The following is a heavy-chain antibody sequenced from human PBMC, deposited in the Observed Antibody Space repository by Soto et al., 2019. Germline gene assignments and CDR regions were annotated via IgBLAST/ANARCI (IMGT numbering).Heavy chain of an antibody. CDR1: GFIFSNYG. CDR3: ARESGGY. Sequence: QVQLVESGGGVVQPGRSLRLSCAASGFIFSNYGMHWVRQAPGKGLEWVAVIWYDGSTEYYADSVKGRFTISRDNPKNTAYLQMNSLRVEDTAVYYCARESGGYGGQGTLVTVCS. V-gene: IGHV3-33*01. CDR2: IWYDGSTE. J-gene: IGHJ4*02. D-gene: IGHD3-16*01.